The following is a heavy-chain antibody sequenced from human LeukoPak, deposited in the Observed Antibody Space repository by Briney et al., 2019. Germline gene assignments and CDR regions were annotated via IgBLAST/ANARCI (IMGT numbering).Heavy chain of an antibody. Sequence: GRSLRLSCSASGFTFSDFAMHWVRQAPGKGLEWVAIIWYDGSIKYLADSVKGRFTISRDNSKNTLDLQMNSLRAEDTAVYYCARDQDYYDRRGYLGMTWSLDYWGQGTLVTVSS. V-gene: IGHV3-33*01. CDR1: GFTFSDFA. J-gene: IGHJ4*02. CDR3: ARDQDYYDRRGYLGMTWSLDY. D-gene: IGHD3-22*01. CDR2: IWYDGSIK.